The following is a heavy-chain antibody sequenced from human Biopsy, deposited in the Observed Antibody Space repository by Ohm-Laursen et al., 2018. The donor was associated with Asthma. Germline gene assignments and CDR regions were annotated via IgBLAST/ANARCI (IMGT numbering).Heavy chain of an antibody. V-gene: IGHV4-59*01. Sequence: GTLSLTCGVYGGSISSFYWSWIRQSPEKGLEWMGYVYWTGSTNYNPSLKSRITMSVDTSENQFSLRLTSVTPADTAVYYCARLADCSGGACYSYGWFDPWGQGTRVTVSS. CDR2: VYWTGST. J-gene: IGHJ5*02. D-gene: IGHD2-15*01. CDR1: GGSISSFY. CDR3: ARLADCSGGACYSYGWFDP.